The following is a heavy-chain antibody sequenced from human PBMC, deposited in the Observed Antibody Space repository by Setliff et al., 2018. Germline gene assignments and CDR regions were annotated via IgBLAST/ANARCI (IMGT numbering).Heavy chain of an antibody. J-gene: IGHJ2*01. CDR3: VRTSTRRYFDL. Sequence: PSETLSLTCSVSGASIRNYYWGWVRQPPGKGLEWIANVYYSGSTFYSPSLQSRVTMSVDTAKNQFSLNLHSVTAADTAVYYCVRTSTRRYFDLWGRGTLVTVSS. D-gene: IGHD2-2*01. CDR2: VYYSGST. CDR1: GASIRNYY. V-gene: IGHV4-59*04.